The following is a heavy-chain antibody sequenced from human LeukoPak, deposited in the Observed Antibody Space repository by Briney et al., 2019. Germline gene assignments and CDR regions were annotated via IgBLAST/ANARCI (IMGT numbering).Heavy chain of an antibody. CDR3: ARDSAGRGSITMATGY. CDR2: ISAYNGNT. D-gene: IGHD3-10*01. V-gene: IGHV1-18*01. CDR1: GYTFTSYG. Sequence: ASVKVSCKASGYTFTSYGISWVRQAPGQGLEWMGWISAYNGNTNYAQKLQGRVTMTTDTSTSTAYMDLRSLRSDDTAVYYCARDSAGRGSITMATGYWGQGTLVTVSS. J-gene: IGHJ4*02.